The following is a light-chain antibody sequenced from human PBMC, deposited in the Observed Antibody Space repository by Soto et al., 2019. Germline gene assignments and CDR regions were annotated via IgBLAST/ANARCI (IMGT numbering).Light chain of an antibody. Sequence: QAVVTQPPSVSGAPGQRVTISCTGTNSNIGAGYDVHWYQQLPGTAPKLLMSNNDNRPSGVPDRFSGSKSGASASLAITGLQAEDEADYYCQSFDSTMTVFGGGTKLTVL. J-gene: IGLJ2*01. V-gene: IGLV1-40*03. CDR1: NSNIGAGYD. CDR3: QSFDSTMTV. CDR2: NND.